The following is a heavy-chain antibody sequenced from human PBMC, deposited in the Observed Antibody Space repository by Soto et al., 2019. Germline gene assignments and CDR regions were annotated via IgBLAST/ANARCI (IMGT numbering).Heavy chain of an antibody. D-gene: IGHD2-2*01. CDR3: ASTILGPEALAADTTTDY. CDR1: GFTFSSYA. CDR2: ISGSGGST. V-gene: IGHV3-23*01. J-gene: IGHJ4*02. Sequence: HPGGSLRLSCAASGFTFSSYAMSWVRQAPGKGLEWVSAISGSGGSTYYADSVKGRFTISRDNSKNTLYLQMNSLRAEDTAVYYCASTILGPEALAADTTTDYWGQGTLVTVSS.